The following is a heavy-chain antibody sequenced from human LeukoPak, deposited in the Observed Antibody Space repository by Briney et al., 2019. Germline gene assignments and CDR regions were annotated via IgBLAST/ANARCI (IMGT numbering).Heavy chain of an antibody. V-gene: IGHV5-51*01. J-gene: IGHJ6*03. Sequence: GESLKISCKGSGYSFTSYWIGWVRQMPGRGLEWMGIIYPGDSDTRYSPSFQGQVTISADKSISTAYLQWSSLKASDTAMYYCARQSRITIFGVDYYYMDVWGKGTTVTVSS. CDR1: GYSFTSYW. CDR2: IYPGDSDT. D-gene: IGHD3-3*01. CDR3: ARQSRITIFGVDYYYMDV.